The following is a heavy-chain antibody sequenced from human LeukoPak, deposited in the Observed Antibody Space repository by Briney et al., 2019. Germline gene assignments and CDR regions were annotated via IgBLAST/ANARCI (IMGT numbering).Heavy chain of an antibody. CDR2: INWNGGST. J-gene: IGHJ4*02. Sequence: PGGSLRLSCAASGFTFDDYGMSWVRQAPGKGLEWVSGINWNGGSTGYADSVKGRFTISRDNAKNSLYLQMNSLRAEDTALYYCARRRTGGSYAHLWYFDYWGQGTLVTVSS. CDR3: ARRRTGGSYAHLWYFDY. V-gene: IGHV3-20*04. D-gene: IGHD1-26*01. CDR1: GFTFDDYG.